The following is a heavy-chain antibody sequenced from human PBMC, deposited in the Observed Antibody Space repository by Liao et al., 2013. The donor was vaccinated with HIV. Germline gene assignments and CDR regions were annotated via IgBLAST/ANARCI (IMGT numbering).Heavy chain of an antibody. CDR1: GGSFSGYY. J-gene: IGHJ4*02. D-gene: IGHD3-22*01. Sequence: QVQLQQWGAGLLKPSETLSLTCAVYGGSFSGYYWSWIRQPPGKGLEWIGEINHSGSTYYNPSLKSRVTISVDRSKNQFSLKLSSVTAADTAVYYCARDSITTGHPLDYWGQGTLVTVSS. V-gene: IGHV4-34*01. CDR2: INHSGST. CDR3: ARDSITTGHPLDY.